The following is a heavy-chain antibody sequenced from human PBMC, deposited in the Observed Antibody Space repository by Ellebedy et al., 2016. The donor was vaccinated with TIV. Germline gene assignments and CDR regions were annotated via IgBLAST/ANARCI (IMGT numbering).Heavy chain of an antibody. Sequence: SVKVSCXASGGTFSSYAISWVRQAPGQGLEWMGGIIPIFGTANYAQKFQGRVTITADESTSTAYMELSSLRSEDTAVYYCASTLTGYFLFDYWGQGTLVTVSS. CDR1: GGTFSSYA. V-gene: IGHV1-69*13. CDR2: IIPIFGTA. D-gene: IGHD3-9*01. J-gene: IGHJ4*02. CDR3: ASTLTGYFLFDY.